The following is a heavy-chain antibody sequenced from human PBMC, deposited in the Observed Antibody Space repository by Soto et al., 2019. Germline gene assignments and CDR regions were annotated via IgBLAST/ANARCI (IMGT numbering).Heavy chain of an antibody. CDR2: ISYDGSNK. J-gene: IGHJ6*02. CDR3: AKSEDGYYYYGMDV. CDR1: GFTFSSYG. Sequence: QVQLVESGGGVVQPGRSLRLSCAASGFTFSSYGMHWVRQAPGKGLEGVAVISYDGSNKYYADSVKGRFTISRDNSKNTLYLQMNSLRAEDTAVYYCAKSEDGYYYYGMDVWGQGTTVTVSS. D-gene: IGHD2-15*01. V-gene: IGHV3-30*18.